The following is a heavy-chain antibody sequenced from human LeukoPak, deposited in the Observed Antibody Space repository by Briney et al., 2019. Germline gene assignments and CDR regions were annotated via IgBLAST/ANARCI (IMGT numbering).Heavy chain of an antibody. Sequence: PGGSLRLSCAASGFTFDDYGMSWVRQAPGKGLEWVSGINWNGGSTGYADSVKGRFTISRDNAKNSLYLQMNSLRAEDTALYYCARERCSGGSCYGPAFDYWGQGTLVTVSS. D-gene: IGHD2-15*01. J-gene: IGHJ4*02. CDR2: INWNGGST. CDR1: GFTFDDYG. V-gene: IGHV3-20*04. CDR3: ARERCSGGSCYGPAFDY.